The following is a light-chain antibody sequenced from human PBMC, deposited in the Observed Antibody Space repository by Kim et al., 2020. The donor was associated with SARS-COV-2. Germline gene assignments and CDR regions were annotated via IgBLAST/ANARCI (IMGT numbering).Light chain of an antibody. J-gene: IGLJ2*01. V-gene: IGLV3-1*01. CDR1: KLGDKY. Sequence: VSTGQTASITCSGDKLGDKYACWYQQKPGQSPVLVIYQDSKRPSGIPERFSGSNTGNTATLTISGTQAMDEADYYCQAWDSSTVVFGGGTKLTVL. CDR2: QDS. CDR3: QAWDSSTVV.